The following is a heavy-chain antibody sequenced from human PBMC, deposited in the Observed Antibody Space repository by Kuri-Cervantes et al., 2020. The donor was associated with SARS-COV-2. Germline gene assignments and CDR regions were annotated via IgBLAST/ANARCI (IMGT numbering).Heavy chain of an antibody. J-gene: IGHJ4*02. Sequence: GGSLRLSCAASSLSFSDYWMTWVRQAPGKGLEWVANIDHHESEKNYVDSVRGRFTISRDNPKNSLYLQMNNLRAEDTAVYYCARSAARAFDYWGQGTLVTVSS. D-gene: IGHD6-6*01. CDR2: IDHHESEK. V-gene: IGHV3-7*02. CDR3: ARSAARAFDY. CDR1: SLSFSDYW.